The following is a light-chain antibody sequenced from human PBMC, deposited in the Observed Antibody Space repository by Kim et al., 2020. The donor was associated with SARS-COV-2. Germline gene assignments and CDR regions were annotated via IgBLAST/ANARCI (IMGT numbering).Light chain of an antibody. Sequence: ASVGDRVTLTCQASQDIYNYLNWYQQKPGKAPKLLIYDASNLETGVPSRFSGSGSGTDFTFTISSLQPEDIVTYYCQQYDNLPITFGQGTRLEIK. CDR2: DAS. V-gene: IGKV1-33*01. J-gene: IGKJ5*01. CDR3: QQYDNLPIT. CDR1: QDIYNY.